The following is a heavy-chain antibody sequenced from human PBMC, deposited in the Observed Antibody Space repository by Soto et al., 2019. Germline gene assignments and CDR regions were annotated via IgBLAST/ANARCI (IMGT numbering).Heavy chain of an antibody. V-gene: IGHV1-3*01. CDR1: GYTFTSYA. J-gene: IGHJ6*02. CDR3: ARRDQIAYYYGMDV. Sequence: ASVKVSWMASGYTFTSYAMHWVRQAFGQRLEWMGWINAGNGNTKYSQKFQGRVTITRDTSASTAYMELSSLRSEDTAVYYCARRDQIAYYYGMDVWGQGTTVTVSS. D-gene: IGHD2-21*01. CDR2: INAGNGNT.